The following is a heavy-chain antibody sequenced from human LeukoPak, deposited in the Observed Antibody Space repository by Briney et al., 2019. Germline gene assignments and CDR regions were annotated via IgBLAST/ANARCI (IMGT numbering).Heavy chain of an antibody. V-gene: IGHV4-30-4*01. Sequence: PSETLSLTCTVSGGSISSGDYYWSWIRQPPGKGLEWIGYIYYSGSTYYNPSLKSRVTISVDTSKNQFSLKLSSVTAADTAVYYCARGVYSSSWYEISWFDPWGQGTLVTVSS. D-gene: IGHD6-13*01. CDR3: ARGVYSSSWYEISWFDP. J-gene: IGHJ5*02. CDR2: IYYSGST. CDR1: GGSISSGDYY.